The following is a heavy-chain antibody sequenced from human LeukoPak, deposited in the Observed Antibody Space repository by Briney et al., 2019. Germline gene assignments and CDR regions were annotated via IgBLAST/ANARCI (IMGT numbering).Heavy chain of an antibody. J-gene: IGHJ4*02. Sequence: SETLSLTCTVSGGSISSYYWSWIRQPPGKGLEWIGYIYYSGGTNYNPSLKSRVTISVDTSKNQFSLKLSSVTAADTAVYYCARNDGDLGFDYWGQGTLVTVSS. D-gene: IGHD4-17*01. CDR2: IYYSGGT. CDR1: GGSISSYY. CDR3: ARNDGDLGFDY. V-gene: IGHV4-59*01.